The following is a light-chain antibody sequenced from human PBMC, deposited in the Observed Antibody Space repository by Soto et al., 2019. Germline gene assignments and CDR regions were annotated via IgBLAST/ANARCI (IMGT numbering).Light chain of an antibody. CDR3: ATWDDSLSGVV. CDR1: SSNIGVNY. CDR2: TNN. Sequence: QSVLTQPPSASATPGQRVTISCSGSSSNIGVNYVYWYQQLPGTAPKLLIYTNNQRPSGVPDRFSGSKSGTSASLAISGLRSEDEADYHCATWDDSLSGVVFGGGTKVTVL. V-gene: IGLV1-47*01. J-gene: IGLJ2*01.